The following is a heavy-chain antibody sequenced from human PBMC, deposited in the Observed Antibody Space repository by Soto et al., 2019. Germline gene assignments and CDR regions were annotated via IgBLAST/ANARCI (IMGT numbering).Heavy chain of an antibody. CDR3: AREGGSGSPDLYFSV. CDR1: GGSISSGGYS. Sequence: QLQLQESGSGLVKPSQTLSLTCAVSGGSISSGGYSWSWLRQPPGKGLEWIGYIFHSGSTYYNPSRKSRVTISVAGAKNHFSLELSSVTAADTAVYYCAREGGSGSPDLYFSVWGRGTLVTVSS. D-gene: IGHD1-26*01. V-gene: IGHV4-30-2*01. CDR2: IFHSGST. J-gene: IGHJ2*01.